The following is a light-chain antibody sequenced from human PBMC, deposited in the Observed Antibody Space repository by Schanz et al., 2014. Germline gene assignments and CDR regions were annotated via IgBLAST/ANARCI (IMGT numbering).Light chain of an antibody. CDR1: SSDVGNYNF. Sequence: QSALTQPPSASGSPGQSVTISCTGTSSDVGNYNFVSWYQHHPGKAPKLMIYEVSKRPSGVPDRFTGSKSGNTASLTVSGLQAEDEGDYYCCSYAGSSTWVFGGGTKLTVL. V-gene: IGLV2-8*01. CDR3: CSYAGSSTWV. CDR2: EVS. J-gene: IGLJ3*02.